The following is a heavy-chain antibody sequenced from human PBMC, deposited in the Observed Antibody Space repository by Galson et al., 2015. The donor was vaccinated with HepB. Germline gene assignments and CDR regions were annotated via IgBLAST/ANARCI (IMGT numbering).Heavy chain of an antibody. V-gene: IGHV3-23*01. CDR3: AKSPGQQVVLQH. CDR1: GFTFRFSA. Sequence: SLRLSCAASGFTFRFSAMSWVRQAPGEGLEWVSGLSGSGGSAFYADFVKGRFTISRDNSRNTLSLQLNSLTAEDTAMYYCAKSPGQQVVLQHWGQGALVTVFS. D-gene: IGHD6-6*01. CDR2: LSGSGGSA. J-gene: IGHJ1*01.